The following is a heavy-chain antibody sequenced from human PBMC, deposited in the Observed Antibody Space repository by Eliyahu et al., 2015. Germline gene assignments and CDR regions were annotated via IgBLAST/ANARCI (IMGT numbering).Heavy chain of an antibody. D-gene: IGHD3-10*01. Sequence: SXGGPAASXGLXXVSLIXASGGSRYYADPVKGRFTISRDNSKNTLFLQMNSLRAEDATVYYCAKVVRGGTFDPWGQGTLVTVSS. V-gene: IGHV3-23*01. CDR3: AKVVRGGTFDP. J-gene: IGHJ5*02. CDR2: IXASGGSR.